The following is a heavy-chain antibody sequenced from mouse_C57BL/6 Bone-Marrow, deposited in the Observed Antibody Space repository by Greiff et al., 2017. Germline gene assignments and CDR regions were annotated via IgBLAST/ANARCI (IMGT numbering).Heavy chain of an antibody. D-gene: IGHD1-1*01. CDR3: ARPFPYYYGSSAFAY. Sequence: QVQLKESGAELAKPGASVKLSCKASGYNFTSYWMHWVKQRPGQGLEWIGYINPSIGYTKYNQKFQDKATLTADKSSSTDYMQLSSLTYEDSAVYYCARPFPYYYGSSAFAYWGHGTLVTVSA. CDR1: GYNFTSYW. CDR2: INPSIGYT. V-gene: IGHV1-7*01. J-gene: IGHJ3*01.